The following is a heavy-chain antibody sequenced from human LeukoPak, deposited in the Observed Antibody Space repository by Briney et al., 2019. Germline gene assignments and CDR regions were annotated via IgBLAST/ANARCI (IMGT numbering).Heavy chain of an antibody. CDR3: AGPEKGTMVPY. CDR1: GGSISSSSYY. D-gene: IGHD3-10*01. V-gene: IGHV4-39*07. Sequence: TASETLSLTCTVSGGSISSSSYYWGWIRQPPGKGLEWIGSIYYSGSTYYNPSLKSRVTISVDTSKNQFSLKLSSVTAADTAVYYCAGPEKGTMVPYWGQGTLVTVSS. J-gene: IGHJ4*02. CDR2: IYYSGST.